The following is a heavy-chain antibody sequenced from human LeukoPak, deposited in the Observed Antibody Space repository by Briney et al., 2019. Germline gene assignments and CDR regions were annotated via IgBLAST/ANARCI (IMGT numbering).Heavy chain of an antibody. J-gene: IGHJ4*02. Sequence: PSETLSLTCTVSGGSLSSSSYYWGWIRQPPGKGLEWIGSIYYSGSTYYNPSLKSRVTISVDTSKNQFSLKLSSVTAADTAVYYCARESSSGPHWGQGTLVTVSS. CDR1: GGSLSSSSYY. CDR2: IYYSGST. V-gene: IGHV4-39*07. CDR3: ARESSSGPH. D-gene: IGHD3-22*01.